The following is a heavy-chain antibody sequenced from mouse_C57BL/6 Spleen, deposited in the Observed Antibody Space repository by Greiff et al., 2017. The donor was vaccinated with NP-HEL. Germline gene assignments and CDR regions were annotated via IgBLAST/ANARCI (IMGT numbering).Heavy chain of an antibody. CDR1: GYTFTDYY. Sequence: VQLQQSGPELVKPGASVKISCKASGYTFTDYYMNWVKQSHGKSLEWIGDINPNNGGTSYNQKFKGKATLTVDKSSSTAYMALRSLTSEDSAVYYCARGGYYEAWFAYWGQGTLVTVSA. CDR2: INPNNGGT. CDR3: ARGGYYEAWFAY. V-gene: IGHV1-26*01. J-gene: IGHJ3*01. D-gene: IGHD2-3*01.